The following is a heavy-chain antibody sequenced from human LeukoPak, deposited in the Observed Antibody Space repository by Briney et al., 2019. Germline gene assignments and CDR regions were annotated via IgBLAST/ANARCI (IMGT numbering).Heavy chain of an antibody. CDR1: GYTFTSYD. J-gene: IGHJ6*02. D-gene: IGHD3-9*01. CDR3: DGIRDFDWLGMDV. V-gene: IGHV1-8*01. CDR2: MNPNSGNT. Sequence: ASVKVSCKASGYTFTSYDINWVRQATGQGLEWMGWMNPNSGNTGYAQKFQGRVTMTRNTSISTAYMELSSLRSEDLVLQAEDGIRDFDWLGMDVWGQGTTVTVSS.